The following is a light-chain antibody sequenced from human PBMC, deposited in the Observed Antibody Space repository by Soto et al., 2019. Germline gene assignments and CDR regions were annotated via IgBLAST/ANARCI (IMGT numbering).Light chain of an antibody. J-gene: IGKJ1*01. CDR2: DAS. Sequence: VLTKSPDTLSLSPGERATLSCRASQRVTSNYLAWYQQKPGQAPRLLIYDASNRATGIPARFSGSGSGTDFTLTISSLEPEDFAVYYCQQRNMWPRTFGQGTKVDIK. V-gene: IGKV3-11*01. CDR1: QRVTSNY. CDR3: QQRNMWPRT.